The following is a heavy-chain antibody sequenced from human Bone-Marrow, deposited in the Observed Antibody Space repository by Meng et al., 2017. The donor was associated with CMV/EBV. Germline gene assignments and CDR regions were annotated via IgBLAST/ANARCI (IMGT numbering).Heavy chain of an antibody. CDR3: ASTAPGYYDSSFDI. V-gene: IGHV1-69*05. D-gene: IGHD3-22*01. J-gene: IGHJ3*02. CDR1: GGTFSSYA. Sequence: SVKVSCKASGGTFSSYAISWVRQAPGQGLEWMGGIIPIFGTANYAQKFQGRVTITTDESTSTAYMELSSLRSEDTAVYYCASTAPGYYDSSFDIWGQGPMVTVSS. CDR2: IIPIFGTA.